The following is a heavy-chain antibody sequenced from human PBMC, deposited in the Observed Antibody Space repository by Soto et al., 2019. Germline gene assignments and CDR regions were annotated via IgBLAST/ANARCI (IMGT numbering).Heavy chain of an antibody. D-gene: IGHD2-15*01. CDR2: ISSSSSTI. CDR1: GFTFSSYS. CDR3: ASGYCSGGSCYAPGGMDV. J-gene: IGHJ6*02. V-gene: IGHV3-48*02. Sequence: PGGSLRLSCAASGFTFSSYSMNWVRQAPGKGLEWVSYISSSSSTIYYADSVKGRFTIPRDNAKNSLYLQMNSLRDEDTAVYYCASGYCSGGSCYAPGGMDVWGQGTTVTVSS.